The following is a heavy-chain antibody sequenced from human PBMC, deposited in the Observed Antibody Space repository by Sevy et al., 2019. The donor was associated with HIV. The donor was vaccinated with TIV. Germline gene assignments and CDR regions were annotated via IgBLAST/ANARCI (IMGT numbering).Heavy chain of an antibody. Sequence: GGSLRLSYAASGFTFSNFWMSWVRQAPGKGLEWVANIKRDGSEKYYMASVKGRFTISRDNAKKSMYLQMNSLRAEDTAIYFCARDCSSTSCLWGLDVWGQGTTVTVSS. CDR2: IKRDGSEK. CDR3: ARDCSSTSCLWGLDV. CDR1: GFTFSNFW. V-gene: IGHV3-7*03. D-gene: IGHD2-2*01. J-gene: IGHJ6*02.